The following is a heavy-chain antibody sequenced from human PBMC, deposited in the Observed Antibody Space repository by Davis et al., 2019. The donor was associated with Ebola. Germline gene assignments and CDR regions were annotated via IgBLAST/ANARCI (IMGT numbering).Heavy chain of an antibody. CDR1: GFVFRNYV. Sequence: PGGSLRLSCVASGFVFRNYVMSWVRQAPGKGLEWVSTLRTSADTYYADSVKGRFTISRDNAENTLYLQMNSLRAEDTAVYYCARTYYFDDSGYRNAFDIWGQGTNVTVSS. V-gene: IGHV3-23*01. CDR3: ARTYYFDDSGYRNAFDI. J-gene: IGHJ3*02. D-gene: IGHD3-22*01. CDR2: LRTSADT.